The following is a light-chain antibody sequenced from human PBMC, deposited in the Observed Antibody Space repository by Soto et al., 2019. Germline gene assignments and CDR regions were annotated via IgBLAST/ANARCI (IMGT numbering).Light chain of an antibody. CDR3: SSYAGTNRV. V-gene: IGLV2-8*01. Sequence: QSALTQPPSASGSPGQSVTISCTGTSSDVGANNYVSWYQQHPGKAPKLMIYEVTKRRSGVPDRFSGSKSGNTASLTVSGLQAEDEADYYCSSYAGTNRVFGTGTKLTVL. CDR2: EVT. J-gene: IGLJ1*01. CDR1: SSDVGANNY.